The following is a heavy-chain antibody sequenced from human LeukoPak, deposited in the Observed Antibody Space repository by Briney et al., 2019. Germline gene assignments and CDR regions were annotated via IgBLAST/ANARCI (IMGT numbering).Heavy chain of an antibody. Sequence: AGGSLRLSCAASGFTFSTPAMRWVRQAPGKGLEWVSVISGGGGSNYFADSVKGRFTISRDNSKNTLFLQMSSLRAEDTAIYYCVKGSAAARPYYFEYWGQGTLVTVSS. D-gene: IGHD6-6*01. CDR1: GFTFSTPA. CDR3: VKGSAAARPYYFEY. CDR2: ISGGGGSN. J-gene: IGHJ4*02. V-gene: IGHV3-23*01.